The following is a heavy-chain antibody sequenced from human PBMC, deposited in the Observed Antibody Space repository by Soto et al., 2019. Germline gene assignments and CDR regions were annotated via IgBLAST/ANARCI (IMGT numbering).Heavy chain of an antibody. D-gene: IGHD2-21*01. V-gene: IGHV1-18*01. Sequence: GPSVKVSCKTSGYTFTSYGISWVRQAPGQGLEWMGWITTDKGKTTYAQKFQGRVTMTRDTSTSTVYMELSSLRSEDTAVYYCARAVLGIPDPFDYWGQGTLVTVSS. CDR2: ITTDKGKT. CDR1: GYTFTSYG. J-gene: IGHJ4*02. CDR3: ARAVLGIPDPFDY.